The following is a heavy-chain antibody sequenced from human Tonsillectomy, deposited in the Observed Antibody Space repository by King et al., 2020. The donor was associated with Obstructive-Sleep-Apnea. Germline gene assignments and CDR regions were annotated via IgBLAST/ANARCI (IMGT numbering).Heavy chain of an antibody. V-gene: IGHV3-15*01. CDR1: GLSFSYAW. Sequence: VQLVQSGGDLVKPGGSLRLSCAASGLSFSYAWMSWVRQAPGKGLEWVGRIKSKTDGGTADYDAPVKGRFTILRDDSKNTMHLEMNSLKTEDTAVYYCTTGGPPAFFRFDPWGQGTLVTVSS. J-gene: IGHJ5*02. CDR2: IKSKTDGGTA. D-gene: IGHD3-3*02. CDR3: TTGGPPAFFRFDP.